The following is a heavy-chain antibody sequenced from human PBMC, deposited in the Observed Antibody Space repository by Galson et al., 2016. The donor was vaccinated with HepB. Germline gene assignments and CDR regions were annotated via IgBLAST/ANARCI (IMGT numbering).Heavy chain of an antibody. Sequence: SVKVSCKASGYSFASHGITWVRQAPGQGLEWMGWISPSSNNAIYAQRVQGRVTLTTDTSTTTAYFEMGSLRSDDTAVYYCARESVPRQTFEWQRMNGMDVWGLGTTVIVSS. CDR2: ISPSSNNA. CDR1: GYSFASHG. CDR3: ARESVPRQTFEWQRMNGMDV. D-gene: IGHD3-3*01. J-gene: IGHJ6*02. V-gene: IGHV1-18*01.